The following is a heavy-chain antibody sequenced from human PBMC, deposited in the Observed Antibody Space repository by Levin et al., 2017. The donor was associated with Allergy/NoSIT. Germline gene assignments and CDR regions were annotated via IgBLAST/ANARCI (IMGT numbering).Heavy chain of an antibody. V-gene: IGHV3-30-3*01. CDR2: ISYDGDNI. D-gene: IGHD3-10*01. CDR1: GFTFSNYA. J-gene: IGHJ4*02. Sequence: GGSLRLSCAASGFTFSNYAMHWVRQAPGKGLEWVAVISYDGDNIYYADSVKGRFTISRDNSKNTLYLHMHSLRPEDTAVYYCASDSGPLVRGVIDYWGQGTLVTVSS. CDR3: ASDSGPLVRGVIDY.